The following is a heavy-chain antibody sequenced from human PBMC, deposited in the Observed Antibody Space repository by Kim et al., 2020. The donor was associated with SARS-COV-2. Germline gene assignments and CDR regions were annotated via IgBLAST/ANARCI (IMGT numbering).Heavy chain of an antibody. J-gene: IGHJ5*01. CDR3: ARRSVAGAGWFDS. Sequence: NHNPLLKSRVTMSVDTSNNQFSLKLTSVTAEDTGMFFCARRSVAGAGWFDSWGPGVLVTVSS. V-gene: IGHV4-4*07. D-gene: IGHD6-19*01.